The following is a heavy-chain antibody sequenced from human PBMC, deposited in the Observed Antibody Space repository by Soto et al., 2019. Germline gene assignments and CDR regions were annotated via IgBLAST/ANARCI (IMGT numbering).Heavy chain of an antibody. CDR1: GGSIRSDY. CDR3: ARDTRLYSFEV. V-gene: IGHV4-59*01. J-gene: IGHJ4*02. Sequence: ASETLSLTCSVSGGSIRSDYWNWIREAPGKGLEWVGHIYHSGSTNYNPSLKSRVTMSVDTSKSQFSLELNSVSAADTAVYYCARDTRLYSFEVWGQGTLVTVSS. D-gene: IGHD3-10*01. CDR2: IYHSGST.